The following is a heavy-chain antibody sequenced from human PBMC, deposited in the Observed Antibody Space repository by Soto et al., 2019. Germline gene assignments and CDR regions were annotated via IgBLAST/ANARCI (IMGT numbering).Heavy chain of an antibody. V-gene: IGHV1-3*01. CDR3: ARDWGFGALPNDAFDI. D-gene: IGHD3-10*01. J-gene: IGHJ3*02. CDR1: GYTFTSYA. Sequence: QVQLVQSGAEVKKPGASVKVSCKASGYTFTSYAMHWVRQAPGQRLEWMGWINAGNGNTKYSQKFQGRVTITRDTSASTAYMELSSLRSEDTAVYYCARDWGFGALPNDAFDIWGQGTMVTVSS. CDR2: INAGNGNT.